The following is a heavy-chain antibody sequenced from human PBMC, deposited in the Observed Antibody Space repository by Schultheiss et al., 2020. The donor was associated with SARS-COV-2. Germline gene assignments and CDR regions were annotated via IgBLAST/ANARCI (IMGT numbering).Heavy chain of an antibody. D-gene: IGHD5-18*01. V-gene: IGHV1-2*02. J-gene: IGHJ6*02. CDR3: ARGTYNVDTALGGMDV. CDR1: GYTFTGYY. Sequence: ASVKVSCKASGYTFTGYYMHWVRQAPGQGLEWMGWINPNSGGTNYAQKFQGRVTMTRDTSISTAYMELSRLRSDDTAVYYCARGTYNVDTALGGMDVWGQGTTVTVSS. CDR2: INPNSGGT.